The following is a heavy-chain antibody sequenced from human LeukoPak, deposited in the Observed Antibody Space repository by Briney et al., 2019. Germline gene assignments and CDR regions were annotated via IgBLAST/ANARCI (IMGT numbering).Heavy chain of an antibody. D-gene: IGHD3-22*01. J-gene: IGHJ5*02. Sequence: GGSLRHSCVASEFRLTDYALHWVRQAPGKGLEWVAVSSHDGSDKKVADAVKGRFTISRDNAKNMVYLRMSSLTTEDTAMYYCAREGGYDGGYFADYLDPWGQGTLVIVSS. V-gene: IGHV3-30-3*01. CDR2: SSHDGSDK. CDR3: AREGGYDGGYFADYLDP. CDR1: EFRLTDYA.